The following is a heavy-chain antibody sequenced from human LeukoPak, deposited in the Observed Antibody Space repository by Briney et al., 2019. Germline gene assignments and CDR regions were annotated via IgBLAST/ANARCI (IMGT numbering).Heavy chain of an antibody. V-gene: IGHV3-30*18. CDR3: AKGGGYSYGATFDY. D-gene: IGHD5-18*01. CDR1: GFTFCSYG. J-gene: IGHJ4*02. Sequence: GEPLRLSCAASGFTFCSYGMHWVRQAPGKGLEWVAVISYDGSNKYYADSVKGRFTISRDNSKNTLYLQMNSLRAEDTAVYYCAKGGGYSYGATFDYWGQGTLVTVSS. CDR2: ISYDGSNK.